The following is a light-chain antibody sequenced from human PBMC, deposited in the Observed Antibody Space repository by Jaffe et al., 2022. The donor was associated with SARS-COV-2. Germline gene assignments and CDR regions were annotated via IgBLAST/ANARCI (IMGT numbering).Light chain of an antibody. CDR2: WAS. CDR3: KQYYGTPLT. V-gene: IGKV4-1*01. J-gene: IGKJ4*01. Sequence: DIVLTQSPEFLAVSLGERATINCKSSQSLLYSSNNKNFLAWYQKKPGQPPRVLIHWASIRESGVPDRFSGSGSGTDFTLTISSLQAEDVAVYYCKQYYGTPLTFGGGTKVGIK. CDR1: QSLLYSSNNKNF.